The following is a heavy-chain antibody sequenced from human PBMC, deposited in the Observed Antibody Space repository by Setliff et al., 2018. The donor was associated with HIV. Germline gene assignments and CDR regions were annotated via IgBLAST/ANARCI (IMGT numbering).Heavy chain of an antibody. J-gene: IGHJ5*02. CDR3: ARDLTSNSNCFEP. V-gene: IGHV4-31*03. Sequence: SETLSLTCTVSRGSISSGGYYWSWIRQHPERGLEWIGYIYYNGRTYYSPSLRSRVTMSVDTSKNQFSLKLTSVTAADTAIYYCARDLTSNSNCFEPWGQGTQVTVSS. D-gene: IGHD4-4*01. CDR2: IYYNGRT. CDR1: RGSISSGGYY.